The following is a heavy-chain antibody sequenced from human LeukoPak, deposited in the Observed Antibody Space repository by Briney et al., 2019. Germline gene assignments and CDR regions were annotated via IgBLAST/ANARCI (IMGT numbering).Heavy chain of an antibody. V-gene: IGHV1-69*01. CDR3: ARVSFSLPAALLMSRVDFDY. J-gene: IGHJ4*02. Sequence: SVKVSCKASGGTFSSYAISWVRQAPGQGLEWMGGIIPIFGTANYAQKFQGRVTITADESTSTAYMELSSLRSEDTAVYYCARVSFSLPAALLMSRVDFDYWGQGTLVTVSS. CDR2: IIPIFGTA. D-gene: IGHD2-2*01. CDR1: GGTFSSYA.